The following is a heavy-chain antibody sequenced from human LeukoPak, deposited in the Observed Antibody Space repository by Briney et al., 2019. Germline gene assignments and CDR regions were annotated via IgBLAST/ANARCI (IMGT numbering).Heavy chain of an antibody. CDR3: ARDIVRWDREAFGI. V-gene: IGHV4-59*01. Sequence: PSETLSLTCTVSGGSISSYYWSWIRQPPGKGLGWIGYIYYSGSTNYNPSLKSRVTISVDTSKNQFSLKLSSVTAADTAVYYCARDIVRWDREAFGIWGQGTMVTVSS. CDR2: IYYSGST. CDR1: GGSISSYY. J-gene: IGHJ3*02. D-gene: IGHD1-26*01.